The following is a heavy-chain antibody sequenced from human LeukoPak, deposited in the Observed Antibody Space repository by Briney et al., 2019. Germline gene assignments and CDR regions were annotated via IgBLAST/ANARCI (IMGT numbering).Heavy chain of an antibody. D-gene: IGHD6-13*01. J-gene: IGHJ4*02. Sequence: GGSLRLSCAASGFTFSSNAMSWVRQAPGKGLEWVSAISGGGSAYYADSVKGRFTISRDNSKNTLYLQMNSLRAEDTAVYYCAKGGSSWYWGQGTLVTVSS. CDR2: ISGGGSA. V-gene: IGHV3-23*01. CDR1: GFTFSSNA. CDR3: AKGGSSWY.